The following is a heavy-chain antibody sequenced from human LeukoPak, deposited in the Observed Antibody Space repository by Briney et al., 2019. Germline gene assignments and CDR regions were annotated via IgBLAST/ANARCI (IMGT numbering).Heavy chain of an antibody. J-gene: IGHJ3*02. V-gene: IGHV7-4-1*02. CDR2: INTNTGNP. Sequence: ASVKVSCKASGYTFTSYAMNWVRQAPGQGLEWMGWINTNTGNPTYAQGFTGRFVFSLDTSVSTAYLQISSLKAEDTAEYYCARGGYCGGDCYSDAFDIWGQGTMVTVSS. CDR1: GYTFTSYA. D-gene: IGHD2-21*02. CDR3: ARGGYCGGDCYSDAFDI.